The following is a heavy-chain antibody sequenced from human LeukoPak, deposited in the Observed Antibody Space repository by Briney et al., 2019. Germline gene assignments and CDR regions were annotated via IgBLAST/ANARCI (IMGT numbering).Heavy chain of an antibody. Sequence: PGRSLRLSCAASGFTFDDYAMHWVRQAPGKGLEWVSGISWNSGSIGYADSVKGRLTTSRDNAKNSLYLQMNSLRAEDMALYYCAKDIGAYYYDSSGYYFDYWGQGTLVTVSS. J-gene: IGHJ4*02. V-gene: IGHV3-9*03. CDR3: AKDIGAYYYDSSGYYFDY. CDR1: GFTFDDYA. D-gene: IGHD3-22*01. CDR2: ISWNSGSI.